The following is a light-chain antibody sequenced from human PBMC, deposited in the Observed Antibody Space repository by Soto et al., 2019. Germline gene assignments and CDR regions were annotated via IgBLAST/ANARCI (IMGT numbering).Light chain of an antibody. CDR3: LQHNSYPWT. CDR1: QDISHY. V-gene: IGKV1-17*03. CDR2: AVS. J-gene: IGKJ1*01. Sequence: DIEMTQSPSAMSASGGDIFTIRCRASQDISHYLAWFQQKPGKVPKRLIFAVSNLESGVPSRFRGSGSGTEFTLTITSLQPEDFATYYCLQHNSYPWTFGQGTKVDIK.